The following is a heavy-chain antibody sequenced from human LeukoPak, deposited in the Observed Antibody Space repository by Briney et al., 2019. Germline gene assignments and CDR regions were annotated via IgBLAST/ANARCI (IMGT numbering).Heavy chain of an antibody. CDR2: ISSSGSTI. D-gene: IGHD3/OR15-3a*01. Sequence: GGSLRLSCAASGFTFSDYYMSWIRQAPGKGLEWVSYISSSGSTIYYADSVKGRFTISRDNAKNSLYLQMNSLRAEDTAVYYCARTPDPDLYYFDYWGQGTLVTVSS. CDR1: GFTFSDYY. CDR3: ARTPDPDLYYFDY. J-gene: IGHJ4*02. V-gene: IGHV3-11*04.